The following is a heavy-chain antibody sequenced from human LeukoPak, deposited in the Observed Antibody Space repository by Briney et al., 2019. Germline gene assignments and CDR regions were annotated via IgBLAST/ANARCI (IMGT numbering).Heavy chain of an antibody. CDR2: ISYNSANK. D-gene: IGHD2-21*02. CDR3: TKRRPSGSVTVDEY. Sequence: GSLRLSCTTSGFTFGSFTMSWVRQAPGKGLEWVSSISYNSANKWHADSVKGRFTIPRDNSKNTLYLQMHSLRADDTALYYCTKRRPSGSVTVDEYWGQGALVTVSS. J-gene: IGHJ4*02. V-gene: IGHV3-23*01. CDR1: GFTFGSFT.